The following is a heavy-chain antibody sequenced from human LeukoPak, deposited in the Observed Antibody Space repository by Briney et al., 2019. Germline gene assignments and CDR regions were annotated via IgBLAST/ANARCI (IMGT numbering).Heavy chain of an antibody. CDR1: GFTFGDYA. CDR2: IRSKAYGGTT. Sequence: GRSLRLSCTASGFTFGDYAMSWFRQAPGKGLEWVGFIRSKAYGGTTEYAASVKGRFTISRDDSKSIAYLQMNSLKTEDTAVYYCTRDLSSSWYDYYYYMDVWGKGTTVTVSS. V-gene: IGHV3-49*03. J-gene: IGHJ6*03. D-gene: IGHD6-13*01. CDR3: TRDLSSSWYDYYYYMDV.